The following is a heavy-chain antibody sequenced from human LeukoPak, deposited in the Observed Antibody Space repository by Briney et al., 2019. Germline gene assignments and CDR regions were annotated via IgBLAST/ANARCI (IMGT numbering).Heavy chain of an antibody. Sequence: GGSLRLSCAASGLIVSSNYMTWVRQAPGKGLEWVSSISSSSSYIYYADSVKGRFTISRDNSKNTLYLQMNSLRAEDTAVYYCAKDPKITPTVTTSYFDYWGQGTLVTASS. CDR3: AKDPKITPTVTTSYFDY. V-gene: IGHV3-21*04. CDR1: GLIVSSNY. J-gene: IGHJ4*02. CDR2: ISSSSSYI. D-gene: IGHD4-17*01.